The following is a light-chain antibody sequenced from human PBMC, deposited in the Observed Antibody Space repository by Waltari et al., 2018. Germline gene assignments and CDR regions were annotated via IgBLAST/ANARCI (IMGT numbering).Light chain of an antibody. Sequence: QTLLTQPPSVSGTPGQPVSISCSGGNSHIRSNPVNWYQRLPGAAPKLLIFSNAQRPSGVPDRFSGSKSGNSASLTISGLRSEDEADYYCASWGDSLNGMVFGGGTKLTVL. CDR3: ASWGDSLNGMV. CDR1: NSHIRSNP. J-gene: IGLJ2*01. V-gene: IGLV1-44*01. CDR2: SNA.